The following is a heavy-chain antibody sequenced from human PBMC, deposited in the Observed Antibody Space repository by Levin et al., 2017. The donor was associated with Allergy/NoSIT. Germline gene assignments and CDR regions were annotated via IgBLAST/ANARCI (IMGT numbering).Heavy chain of an antibody. J-gene: IGHJ4*02. Sequence: PGGSLRLSCAASGFTFSSYWMSWVRQAPGKGLEWVANIKQDGSEKYYVDSVKGRFTISRDNAKNSLYLQMNSLRAEDTAVYYCARAGYSSSWYKGEFDYWGQGTLVTVSS. CDR1: GFTFSSYW. D-gene: IGHD6-13*01. CDR2: IKQDGSEK. CDR3: ARAGYSSSWYKGEFDY. V-gene: IGHV3-7*04.